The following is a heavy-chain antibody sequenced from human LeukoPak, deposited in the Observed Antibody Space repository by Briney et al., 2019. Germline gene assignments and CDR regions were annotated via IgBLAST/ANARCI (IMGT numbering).Heavy chain of an antibody. Sequence: GGSLRLSCVASGFTFSSYAMSWVRLAPGKGMEWVSSISSGGTNTYYADSVKGRFTISRDNSKNTFYLQMNSLRAEDTAVYYCAKRLRDSAVFFHDWGQGTLVTVS. CDR3: AKRLRDSAVFFHD. V-gene: IGHV3-23*01. J-gene: IGHJ4*02. D-gene: IGHD2-15*01. CDR2: ISSGGTNT. CDR1: GFTFSSYA.